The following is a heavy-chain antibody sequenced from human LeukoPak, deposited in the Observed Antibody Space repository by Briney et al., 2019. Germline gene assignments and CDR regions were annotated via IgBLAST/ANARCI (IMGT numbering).Heavy chain of an antibody. CDR3: ARDKYNFGLTQPGFDH. D-gene: IGHD3-3*01. CDR2: ISGSGGST. J-gene: IGHJ4*02. CDR1: GFTFSSYA. Sequence: PGGSLRLSCAASGFTFSSYAMSWVRQAPGKGLEWVSAISGSGGSTYYADSVKGRFTISRDNSKNTLYLQMNSLRAEDTAVYYCARDKYNFGLTQPGFDHWGQGTLVTVSS. V-gene: IGHV3-23*01.